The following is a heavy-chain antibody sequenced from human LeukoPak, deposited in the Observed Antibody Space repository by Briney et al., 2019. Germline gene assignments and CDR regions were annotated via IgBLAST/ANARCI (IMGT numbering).Heavy chain of an antibody. Sequence: GGSLRLSCAASGFTFSSYSMNWVRQAPGKGLEWVSSISSSSSYIYYADSVKGRFTISRDNAKNSLYLQMNSLRAEDTAVYYCAILGIAVAGTGFDYWGQGTLVTVSS. CDR2: ISSSSSYI. CDR1: GFTFSSYS. CDR3: AILGIAVAGTGFDY. D-gene: IGHD6-19*01. V-gene: IGHV3-21*01. J-gene: IGHJ4*02.